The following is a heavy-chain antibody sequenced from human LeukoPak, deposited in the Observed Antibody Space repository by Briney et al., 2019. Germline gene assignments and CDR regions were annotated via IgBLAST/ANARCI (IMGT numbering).Heavy chain of an antibody. V-gene: IGHV3-74*01. CDR3: TRVQAGRSGLMDV. D-gene: IGHD2-8*02. J-gene: IGHJ6*02. CDR1: GFTLSDYW. CDR2: IDPDGSTT. Sequence: AGGPLRLSCAASGFTLSDYWMHWGRQVPGEGLVWVSRIDPDGSTTNYADSVKGRFTTSRDNAKNTLYLQMNSLRAEDTALYYCTRVQAGRSGLMDVWGPGNTGTVSS.